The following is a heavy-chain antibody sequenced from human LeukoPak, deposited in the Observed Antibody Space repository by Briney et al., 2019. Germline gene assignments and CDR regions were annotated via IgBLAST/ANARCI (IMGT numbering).Heavy chain of an antibody. CDR2: INSDGSST. CDR1: GFTFSSYW. J-gene: IGHJ4*02. D-gene: IGHD3-22*01. Sequence: TGGSLRLSCAASGFTFSSYWMHWVRQAPGKGLVWVSRINSDGSSTSYADSVKGRFTISRDNAKNTLYLQMNSLRAEDTAVYYCARGSYYDSSGYYPPGYWGQGTLVIVSS. CDR3: ARGSYYDSSGYYPPGY. V-gene: IGHV3-74*01.